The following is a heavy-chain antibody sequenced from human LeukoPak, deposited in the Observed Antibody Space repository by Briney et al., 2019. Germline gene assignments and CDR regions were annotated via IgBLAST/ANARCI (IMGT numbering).Heavy chain of an antibody. CDR1: GYTFTGYY. CDR2: INPNSGGT. D-gene: IGHD6-13*01. V-gene: IGHV1-2*02. J-gene: IGHJ6*02. CDR3: ARVIAHYYYYGMDV. Sequence: ASVKVSCKASGYTFTGYYMHWVRQAPGQGLEWMGWINPNSGGTNYAQKFQGRVTMTRDTSISTAYMELSSLRSDDTAVYYCARVIAHYYYYGMDVWGQGTTVSVSS.